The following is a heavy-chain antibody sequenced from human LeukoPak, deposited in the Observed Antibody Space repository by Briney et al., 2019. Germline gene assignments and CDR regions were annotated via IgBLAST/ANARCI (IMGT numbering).Heavy chain of an antibody. J-gene: IGHJ5*02. D-gene: IGHD2-8*01. CDR2: IKHSGST. V-gene: IGHV4-34*01. Sequence: SETLSLICAVSGGSFSGHSWIWIRQPPGKGLEWIGDIKHSGSTNYNPSLKSRVTISVDTSKNQFSLKLSSVTAADTAVYYCARVRKDIVLMVYAAGWFDPWGQGTLVTVSS. CDR3: ARVRKDIVLMVYAAGWFDP. CDR1: GGSFSGHS.